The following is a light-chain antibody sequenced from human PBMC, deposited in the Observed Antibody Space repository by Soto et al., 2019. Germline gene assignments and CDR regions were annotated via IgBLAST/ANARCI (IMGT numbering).Light chain of an antibody. CDR1: QSVSSY. V-gene: IGKV3-11*01. Sequence: EVVLTQSQATLSLSPGERATLSCRASQSVSSYLAWYQQKPGQAPRLLIYDASNRATGIPARFSGSGSGTDFTLTISSLEPKDFAVYYCQQRSNWPLTFGGGTKVDIK. CDR3: QQRSNWPLT. J-gene: IGKJ4*01. CDR2: DAS.